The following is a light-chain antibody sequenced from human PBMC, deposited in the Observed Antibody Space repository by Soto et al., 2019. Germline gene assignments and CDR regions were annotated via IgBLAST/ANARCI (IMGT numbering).Light chain of an antibody. J-gene: IGKJ3*01. Sequence: DIQMTQSPSSLSASVGDRVTITCRASQSISSYLNWYQQKPGKAPKLLIYAASSLQSGVPSRFSGSGSGTDFTLIISSLQPEDVATYYGQRTYNAPPVTFGPGTKVDIK. CDR1: QSISSY. CDR2: AAS. CDR3: QRTYNAPPVT. V-gene: IGKV1-39*01.